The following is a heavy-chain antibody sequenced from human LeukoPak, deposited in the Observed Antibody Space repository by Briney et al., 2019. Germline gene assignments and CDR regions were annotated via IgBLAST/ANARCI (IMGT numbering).Heavy chain of an antibody. CDR2: IHTSGST. CDR1: GGSISSYY. D-gene: IGHD1-26*01. Sequence: SETLSLTCTVSGGSISSYYWSWIRQPAGKGLEWIGRIHTSGSTNYSPSLKSRVTISVDTSKNQFSLKLSSVTAADTAVYYCARIVGATRDFDYWGQGTLVTVSS. CDR3: ARIVGATRDFDY. V-gene: IGHV4-4*07. J-gene: IGHJ4*02.